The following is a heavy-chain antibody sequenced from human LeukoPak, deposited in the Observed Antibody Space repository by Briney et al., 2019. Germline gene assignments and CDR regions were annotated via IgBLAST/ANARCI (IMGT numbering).Heavy chain of an antibody. CDR1: GYTFTSYD. CDR3: ARESSAGSYQNDY. CDR2: ISAHNGAT. D-gene: IGHD3-10*01. Sequence: ASVKVSCKASGYTFTSYDISWVRQAPGQGLEWMGWISAHNGATNYAQKFQGRIIMTIDTSTNTAYMVVRSLRSDDTAVYYCARESSAGSYQNDYWGQGTLVTVSS. V-gene: IGHV1-18*01. J-gene: IGHJ4*02.